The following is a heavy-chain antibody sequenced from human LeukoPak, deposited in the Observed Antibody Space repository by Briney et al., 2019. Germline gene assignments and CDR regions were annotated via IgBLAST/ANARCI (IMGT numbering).Heavy chain of an antibody. CDR3: ARVPLGPLNIAVAPKPNYYYYGMDV. J-gene: IGHJ6*02. CDR1: GGTFSSYA. D-gene: IGHD6-19*01. CDR2: IIPILGIA. V-gene: IGHV1-69*04. Sequence: ASVKVSCKASGGTFSSYAISWVRQAPGQGLEWMGRIIPILGIANYAQKFQGRVTITADKSTSTAYMELSSLRSEDTAVYYCARVPLGPLNIAVAPKPNYYYYGMDVWGQGTTVTVSS.